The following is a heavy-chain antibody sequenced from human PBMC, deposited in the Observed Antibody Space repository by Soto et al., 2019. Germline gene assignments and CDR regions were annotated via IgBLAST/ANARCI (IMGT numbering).Heavy chain of an antibody. D-gene: IGHD2-15*01. CDR1: GFTFNMYS. J-gene: IGHJ4*02. V-gene: IGHV3-23*01. Sequence: LRLSCAASGFTFNMYSMTWVRQAPGEGLEWISVISPSGGTTYYADSVKGRFIMSRDNSKNTLYLQLNSLRAEDTAVYYCAKKDCSGGPCPLHYWGKGTLVTVST. CDR2: ISPSGGTT. CDR3: AKKDCSGGPCPLHY.